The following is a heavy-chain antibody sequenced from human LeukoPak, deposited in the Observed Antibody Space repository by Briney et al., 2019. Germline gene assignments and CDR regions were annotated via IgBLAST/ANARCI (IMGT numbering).Heavy chain of an antibody. CDR2: ISGSGGST. V-gene: IGHV3-23*01. CDR1: GFTFSSYW. CDR3: AKVMPLYQLQWGLYDY. J-gene: IGHJ4*02. Sequence: GGSLRLSCAASGFTFSSYWMSWVRQAPGKGLEWVSAISGSGGSTYYADSVKGRFTISRDNSKNTLYLQMNSLRAEDTAVYYCAKVMPLYQLQWGLYDYWGQGTLVTVSS. D-gene: IGHD2-2*01.